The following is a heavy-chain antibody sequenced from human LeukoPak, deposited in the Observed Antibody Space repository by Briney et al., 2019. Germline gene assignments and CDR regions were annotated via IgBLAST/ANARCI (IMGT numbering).Heavy chain of an antibody. CDR3: ARDGEYSNYYYYYIDV. Sequence: GGSLRLSCAASGFTLSSYTMNWVRQAPGKGLEWVSSIAGSSSTIKYADSVKGRFTISRDNAKNSVNLQLDGLRADDTAVHYCARDGEYSNYYYYYIDVWGKGTTVTVSS. CDR2: IAGSSSTI. V-gene: IGHV3-21*01. J-gene: IGHJ6*03. D-gene: IGHD2/OR15-2a*01. CDR1: GFTLSSYT.